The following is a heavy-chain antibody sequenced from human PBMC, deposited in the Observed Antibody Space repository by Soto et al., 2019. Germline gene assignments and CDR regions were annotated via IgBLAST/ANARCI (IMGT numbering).Heavy chain of an antibody. D-gene: IGHD5-18*01. CDR2: VKQDGSEE. CDR3: AALDTAMVKTAGY. V-gene: IGHV3-7*01. J-gene: IGHJ4*02. Sequence: GGAPILPRAAPWYSIFTYLMGWVPPAPGKGLEWVANVKQDGSEEYYVDSVKGRFTISRDNAKNSLYLQMNSLRAEDTAVYYCAALDTAMVKTAGYWGQGTLVTVSS. CDR1: WYSIFTYL.